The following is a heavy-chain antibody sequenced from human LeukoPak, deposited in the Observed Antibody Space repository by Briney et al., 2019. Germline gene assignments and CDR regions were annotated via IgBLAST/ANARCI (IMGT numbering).Heavy chain of an antibody. Sequence: ASVKVSCKASGYTFTSYDINWVRQATGQGLEWMGWMNPNSGNTGYAQKFQGRVTITRNTSISTAYMELSSLRSEDTAVYYCARGPPTPSYFWYNYYYYMDVWGKGTTVTVSS. D-gene: IGHD3-3*01. CDR3: ARGPPTPSYFWYNYYYYMDV. CDR2: MNPNSGNT. CDR1: GYTFTSYD. V-gene: IGHV1-8*01. J-gene: IGHJ6*03.